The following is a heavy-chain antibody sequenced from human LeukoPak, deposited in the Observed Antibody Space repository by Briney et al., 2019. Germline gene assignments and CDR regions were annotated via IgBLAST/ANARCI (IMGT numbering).Heavy chain of an antibody. Sequence: GGSLRLPCAASGFTFSDYYMSWIRQAPGKGLEWVSHISSSSQTNYADSVKGRFTISRDNAKNSLYLQMHSLRAEDTAVYYCARDGTATNYFYYGMDVWGKGITVTVSS. CDR2: ISSSSQT. D-gene: IGHD4-17*01. CDR1: GFTFSDYY. J-gene: IGHJ6*04. CDR3: ARDGTATNYFYYGMDV. V-gene: IGHV3-11*06.